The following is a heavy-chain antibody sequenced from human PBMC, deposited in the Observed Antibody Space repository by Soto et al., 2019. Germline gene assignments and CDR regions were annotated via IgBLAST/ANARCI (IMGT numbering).Heavy chain of an antibody. CDR3: ARTYYDILTGFALDY. D-gene: IGHD3-9*01. Sequence: QVTLKESGPVLVKPTETPTLTCTVSGFSLSNARMGVSWIRQPPGKALEWLAHIFSNDEKSYSTSLKSRLTISKDTSRSQVVLTMTNMDPVDTATYYCARTYYDILTGFALDYWGQGTLVTVSS. CDR2: IFSNDEK. V-gene: IGHV2-26*01. CDR1: GFSLSNARMG. J-gene: IGHJ4*02.